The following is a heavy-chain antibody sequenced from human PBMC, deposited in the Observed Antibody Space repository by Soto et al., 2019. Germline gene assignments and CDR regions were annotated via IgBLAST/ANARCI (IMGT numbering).Heavy chain of an antibody. CDR1: GFTFSSYA. CDR2: ISGSGGST. J-gene: IGHJ4*02. V-gene: IGHV3-23*01. D-gene: IGHD5-18*01. CDR3: AKEVGARGYSYETMFDY. Sequence: QTGGSLRLSCAASGFTFSSYAMSWVRQAPGKGLEWVSAISGSGGSTYYADSVKGRFTISRDNSKNTLYLQMNSLRAEDTAVYYCAKEVGARGYSYETMFDYWGQGTLVTVSS.